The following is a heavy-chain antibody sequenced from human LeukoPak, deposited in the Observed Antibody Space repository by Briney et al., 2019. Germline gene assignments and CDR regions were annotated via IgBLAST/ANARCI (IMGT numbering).Heavy chain of an antibody. CDR1: GFTVRTYS. Sequence: GGSLRLSCAASGFTVRTYSMGWVRQAPGKGLEWVSYIGRTAIYADSVRGRFTISRDNAENSLYLQMNSLRAEDTAVYYCARDGPPTGAADFDYWGQGTPVTVSS. J-gene: IGHJ4*02. D-gene: IGHD2-8*02. V-gene: IGHV3-48*01. CDR2: IGRTAI. CDR3: ARDGPPTGAADFDY.